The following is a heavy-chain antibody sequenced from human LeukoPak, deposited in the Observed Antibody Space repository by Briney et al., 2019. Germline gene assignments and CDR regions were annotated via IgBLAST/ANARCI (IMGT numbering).Heavy chain of an antibody. CDR3: ARLGYCSSTSCSDYYYGMDV. CDR1: GATFSSYA. Sequence: GASVKVSCKASGATFSSYAISWVRQAPGQGLEWMGGIIPIIGTANYAQKFQGRVTITADESTSTAYMELSSLRSEDTAVYYCARLGYCSSTSCSDYYYGMDVWGQGTTVTVSS. CDR2: IIPIIGTA. D-gene: IGHD2-2*01. J-gene: IGHJ6*02. V-gene: IGHV1-69*13.